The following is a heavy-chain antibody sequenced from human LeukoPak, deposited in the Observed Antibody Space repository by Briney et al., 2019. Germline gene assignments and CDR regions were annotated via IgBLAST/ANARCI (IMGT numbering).Heavy chain of an antibody. CDR2: IYHSGST. CDR3: ATGYSSTWYYFDY. Sequence: PSETLSLTCTVSGDSISSYYWSWIRQPPGKGLEWIGYIYHSGSTNYNPSLKSRVTISADTSKDQFSLKLASVTAEDTAVYYCATGYSSTWYYFDYWGQGTLVTVSS. V-gene: IGHV4-59*01. CDR1: GDSISSYY. J-gene: IGHJ4*02. D-gene: IGHD6-13*01.